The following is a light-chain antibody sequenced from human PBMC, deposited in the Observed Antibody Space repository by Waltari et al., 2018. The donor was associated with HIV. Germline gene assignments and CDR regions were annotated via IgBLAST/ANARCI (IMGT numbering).Light chain of an antibody. CDR3: QQSFILPLT. V-gene: IGKV1-39*01. Sequence: DIQMTQSPSSLSASVGDRVTITCRASQSINSLLHWYQQKPGRAPSLLIFAASSLQSGVPSRFSGNGSGTDFTLTISSLQPEDFAIYFCQQSFILPLTFGGGIRVEIK. CDR1: QSINSL. CDR2: AAS. J-gene: IGKJ4*01.